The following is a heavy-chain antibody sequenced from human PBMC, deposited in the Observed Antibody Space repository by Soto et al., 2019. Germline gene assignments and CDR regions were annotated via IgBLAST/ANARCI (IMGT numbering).Heavy chain of an antibody. J-gene: IGHJ4*02. V-gene: IGHV1-2*06. Sequence: ASVKVSCKASGYTLTKYYVLWVRQAPGQGLEWVGRINPNTGGTNYAQKFQDRVTMTRDTSITTAYMELSRLRSDDTAVYYCARQLAYCGGDCPTEPIDYWGQGTQVIVS. CDR3: ARQLAYCGGDCPTEPIDY. CDR2: INPNTGGT. D-gene: IGHD2-21*02. CDR1: GYTLTKYY.